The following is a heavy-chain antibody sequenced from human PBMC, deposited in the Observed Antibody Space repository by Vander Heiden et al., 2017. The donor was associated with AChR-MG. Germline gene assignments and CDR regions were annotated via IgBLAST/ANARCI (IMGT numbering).Heavy chain of an antibody. CDR1: GGSIRSYY. CDR2: IYYRGST. CDR3: ARLYYDYVWGSYRYTVLDY. V-gene: IGHV4-59*01. Sequence: QVQLQASGPGLAKPSETLSPTCTVSGGSIRSYYWCWVGQPPGKGLEWIGYIYYRGSTKYNPSLKSRVTISVDTSKNQFSLKLSSVTAADTAVYCCARLYYDYVWGSYRYTVLDYWGQGTLVTVSS. D-gene: IGHD3-16*02. J-gene: IGHJ4*02.